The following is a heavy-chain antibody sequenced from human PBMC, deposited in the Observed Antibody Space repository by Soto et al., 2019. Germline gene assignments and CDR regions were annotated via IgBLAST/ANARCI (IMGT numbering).Heavy chain of an antibody. D-gene: IGHD3-9*01. CDR1: GFTFSSYA. Sequence: HPGGSLSLSCAASGFTFSSYAMSWVRQAPGKGLEWVSAISGSGGSTYYADSVKGRFTISRDNSKNTLYLQMNSLRAEDTAVYYCAKGDHVLRYFDWLFPPMDVWGKGTTVTVSS. V-gene: IGHV3-23*01. CDR2: ISGSGGST. CDR3: AKGDHVLRYFDWLFPPMDV. J-gene: IGHJ6*04.